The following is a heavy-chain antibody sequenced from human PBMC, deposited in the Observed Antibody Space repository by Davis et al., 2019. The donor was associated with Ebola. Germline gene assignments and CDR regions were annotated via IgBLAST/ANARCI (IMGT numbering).Heavy chain of an antibody. CDR3: ARHYVYDYYMSLDV. Sequence: HTGGSLRLSCAASGFTASSNYMSWVRQAPGKGLVWVSRINSYGSSTSYADSVKGRFTISRDNAKNTLYLQMNSLRAEDTAVYYCARHYVYDYYMSLDVWGQGTTVTVSS. V-gene: IGHV3-74*01. D-gene: IGHD3-16*01. CDR2: INSYGSST. J-gene: IGHJ6*02. CDR1: GFTASSNY.